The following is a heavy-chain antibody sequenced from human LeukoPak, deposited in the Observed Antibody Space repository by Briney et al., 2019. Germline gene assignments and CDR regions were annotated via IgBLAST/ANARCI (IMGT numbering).Heavy chain of an antibody. D-gene: IGHD3-9*01. Sequence: ASVKVSCKASGYTFTGYYMHWVRQAPGQGLEWMGWINPNSGGTNYAQKFQGRVTMTRDTSISTAYMELSRLRSDDTAVYYCARRGILILTGYSQTYGMDVWGQGTTVTVS. V-gene: IGHV1-2*02. CDR1: GYTFTGYY. CDR2: INPNSGGT. J-gene: IGHJ6*02. CDR3: ARRGILILTGYSQTYGMDV.